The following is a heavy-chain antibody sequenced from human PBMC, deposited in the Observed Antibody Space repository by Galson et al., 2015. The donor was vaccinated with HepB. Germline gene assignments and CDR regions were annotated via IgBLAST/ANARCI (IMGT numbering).Heavy chain of an antibody. CDR2: VSGSGTTT. CDR1: GFTFSSYA. J-gene: IGHJ4*02. Sequence: SLRLSCAASGFTFSSYAMSWVRQAPGKGLEWVSTVSGSGTTTNYADSVKGRFTISRDNSKNTMYIQMNSLRAEDTAVYYCARHYRRLITGADDYWGQGTLVTVSS. CDR3: ARHYRRLITGADDY. V-gene: IGHV3-23*01. D-gene: IGHD1-20*01.